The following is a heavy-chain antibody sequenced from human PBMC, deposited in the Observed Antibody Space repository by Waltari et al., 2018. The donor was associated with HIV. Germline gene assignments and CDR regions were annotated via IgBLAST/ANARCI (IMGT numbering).Heavy chain of an antibody. V-gene: IGHV1-69*01. CDR1: GDSFSTYP. D-gene: IGHD2-21*02. CDR2: IMRMEGTT. Sequence: QVQLVQSGAEVKKPGSSVKVSCRASGDSFSTYPFNWVRQAPGQGVEWMGEIMRMEGTTKYAQKFQGRVTITADDSTSTAYMELSSLRSADTAVYYCARGSVVAVTTTFDYWGQGTLVTVSS. J-gene: IGHJ4*02. CDR3: ARGSVVAVTTTFDY.